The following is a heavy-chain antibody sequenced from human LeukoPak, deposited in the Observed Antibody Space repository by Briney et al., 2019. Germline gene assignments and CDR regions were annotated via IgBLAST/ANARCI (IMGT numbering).Heavy chain of an antibody. Sequence: SETLSLTCTVSGGSISSGGYYWSWIRQPPGKGLEWIGEINHSGSTNYNPSLKSRVTISVDTSKNQFSLKLSSVTAADTAVYYCARETRIVVVPAAIGGWFDPWGQGTLVTVSS. CDR3: ARETRIVVVPAAIGGWFDP. J-gene: IGHJ5*02. CDR1: GGSISSGGYY. V-gene: IGHV4-39*07. CDR2: INHSGST. D-gene: IGHD2-2*02.